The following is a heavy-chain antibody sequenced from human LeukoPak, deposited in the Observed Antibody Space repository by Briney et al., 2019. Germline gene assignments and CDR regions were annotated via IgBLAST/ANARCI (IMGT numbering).Heavy chain of an antibody. CDR1: GFSFSSYE. D-gene: IGHD6-13*01. V-gene: IGHV3-48*03. CDR3: AREWQGGIAAAGTRIEGDY. CDR2: ISVSGGTT. Sequence: PGGSLRLSCVGSGFSFSSYEMNWVRQAPGKGLEWLSYISVSGGTTYYADSVKGRFTISKDNAKNSLYLQINSLRAEDTSVYYCAREWQGGIAAAGTRIEGDYWGQGTLVAVSS. J-gene: IGHJ4*02.